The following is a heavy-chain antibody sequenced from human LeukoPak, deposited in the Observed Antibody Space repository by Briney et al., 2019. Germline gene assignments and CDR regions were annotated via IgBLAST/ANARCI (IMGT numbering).Heavy chain of an antibody. J-gene: IGHJ4*02. CDR3: AREGRQDYVYFDC. V-gene: IGHV4-59*01. CDR1: GDSISSYY. Sequence: TAETLSLPCTVSGDSISSYYWSWIRQPPGEGLEWMGYINYSGNTNYNPTLKSRVTISLDTSKNQFSLRLTSVTAADTAVYYCAREGRQDYVYFDCWGQGTPVTVSS. CDR2: INYSGNT. D-gene: IGHD4-17*01.